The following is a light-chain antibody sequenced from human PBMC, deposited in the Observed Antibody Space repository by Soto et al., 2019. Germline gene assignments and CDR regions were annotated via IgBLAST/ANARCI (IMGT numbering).Light chain of an antibody. J-gene: IGKJ4*01. CDR2: GAS. CDR1: QDVSND. Sequence: DIQVTQSPPSLSASVGDRVTITCRASQDVSNDLGWFQQKPGKAPKRLIFGASNLESGVPSRFSGSGSGTDFTLTISSLQPEDFATYFCKQSSAFPLTFGGGTKVDI. V-gene: IGKV1-17*01. CDR3: KQSSAFPLT.